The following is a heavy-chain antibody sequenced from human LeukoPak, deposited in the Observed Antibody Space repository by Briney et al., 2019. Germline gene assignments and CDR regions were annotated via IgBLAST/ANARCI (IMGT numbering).Heavy chain of an antibody. CDR2: IYYSGST. Sequence: SETLSLTCTVSGGSMSSINYYWGRVRQPPGKGLERIGSIYYSGSTYYNPSLKSRVTISADTAKNQFSLMLNSVTAADTAVYYCARSHPHYDRSCFFHVLLAYGMNVWGQGTTVTVSS. CDR3: ARSHPHYDRSCFFHVLLAYGMNV. J-gene: IGHJ6*02. D-gene: IGHD3-22*01. V-gene: IGHV4-39*01. CDR1: GGSMSSINYY.